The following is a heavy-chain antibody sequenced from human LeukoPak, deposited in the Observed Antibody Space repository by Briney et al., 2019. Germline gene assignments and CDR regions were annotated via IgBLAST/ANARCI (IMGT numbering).Heavy chain of an antibody. J-gene: IGHJ4*02. CDR1: GYSFTSYW. Sequence: GESLKISCKGSGYSFTSYWIGWVRQMPGKGLEWMGIIYPGDSDTRYSPSFQGQVTISADKSISTAYLQWSSLKASDTAMYYCARHRMYWDYGSGHVDVGGYYFDYWGQGTLVTVSS. CDR2: IYPGDSDT. D-gene: IGHD3-10*01. CDR3: ARHRMYWDYGSGHVDVGGYYFDY. V-gene: IGHV5-51*01.